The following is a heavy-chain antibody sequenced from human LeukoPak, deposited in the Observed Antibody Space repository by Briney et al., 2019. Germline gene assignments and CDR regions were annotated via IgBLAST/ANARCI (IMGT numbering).Heavy chain of an antibody. CDR2: IHSGGGST. CDR1: GYTFTNYY. V-gene: IGHV1-46*01. J-gene: IGHJ4*02. Sequence: GASVKVSCKASGYTFTNYYMHWVRQAPGQGLEWMGIIHSGGGSTSYAQKFQGRVTMTRDTSTGTVYMELSSLRSEDTAVYYCARDGTHHSWDYWGQGTLVTVSS. CDR3: ARDGTHHSWDY. D-gene: IGHD1-1*01.